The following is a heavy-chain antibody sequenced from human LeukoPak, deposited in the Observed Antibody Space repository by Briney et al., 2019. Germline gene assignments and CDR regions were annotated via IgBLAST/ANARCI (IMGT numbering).Heavy chain of an antibody. J-gene: IGHJ6*03. Sequence: ASVKVSCKASGYTFTGYYMHWVRQAPGQGLEWMGWTNPNSGGTNYAQKFQGRVTMTRDTSINTAYMELSRLRSDDTAVYYCAREDYDFWSGSSGHYMDVWGKGTTVTVSS. CDR1: GYTFTGYY. D-gene: IGHD3-3*01. CDR3: AREDYDFWSGSSGHYMDV. CDR2: TNPNSGGT. V-gene: IGHV1-2*02.